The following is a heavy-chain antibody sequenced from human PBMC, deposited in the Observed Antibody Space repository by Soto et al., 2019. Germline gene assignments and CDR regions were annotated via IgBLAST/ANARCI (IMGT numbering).Heavy chain of an antibody. CDR2: IYYSGST. J-gene: IGHJ4*02. D-gene: IGHD3-9*01. Sequence: LSLTCTVSGGSISSGGYYWSWIRQHPGKGLEWIGYIYYSGSTYYNPSLKSRVTISVDTSKNQFSLKLSSVTAADTAVYYCARVHYDILTGYYTFDYWGQGTLVTVSS. CDR1: GGSISSGGYY. V-gene: IGHV4-31*03. CDR3: ARVHYDILTGYYTFDY.